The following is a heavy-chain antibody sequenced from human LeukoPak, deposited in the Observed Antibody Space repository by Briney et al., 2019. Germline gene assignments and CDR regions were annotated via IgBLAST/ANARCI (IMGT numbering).Heavy chain of an antibody. J-gene: IGHJ4*02. D-gene: IGHD3-22*01. V-gene: IGHV1-46*01. Sequence: ASVKVSCKTSGYTFPSYFMHWVRQAPGQGLEWMGIINPTGGSTTYAQKFQGRVTMTRDTSTSTVYMELSSLRSEDTAVYYCARARTPYYYDSSGYYDFDYWGQGTLVTVSS. CDR2: INPTGGST. CDR3: ARARTPYYYDSSGYYDFDY. CDR1: GYTFPSYF.